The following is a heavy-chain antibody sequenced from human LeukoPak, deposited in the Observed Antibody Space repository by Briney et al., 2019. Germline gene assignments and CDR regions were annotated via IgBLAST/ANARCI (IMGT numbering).Heavy chain of an antibody. Sequence: SETLSLTCSVSRYSISSGYYWGWIRQPPGKGLEWIGSIYHSGSTNYNPSLKSRVTISVDTSKNQFSLKLSSVIAADTAMYYCARVAATGTKIDNWGQGTLVTVSS. CDR3: ARVAATGTKIDN. CDR2: IYHSGST. V-gene: IGHV4-38-2*02. J-gene: IGHJ4*02. CDR1: RYSISSGYY. D-gene: IGHD6-13*01.